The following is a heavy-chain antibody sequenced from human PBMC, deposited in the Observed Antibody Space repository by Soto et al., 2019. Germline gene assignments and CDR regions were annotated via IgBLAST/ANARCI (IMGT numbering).Heavy chain of an antibody. V-gene: IGHV1-24*01. D-gene: IGHD3-3*01. CDR3: ATARKRGAAYYDFWSGYPYNDAFDI. J-gene: IGHJ3*02. Sequence: ASVKVSCKVSEYTLTELSMHWVRQAPGKGLEWMGGFDPEDGETIYAQKFQGRVTMTEDTSTDTAYMELSSLRSEDTAVYYCATARKRGAAYYDFWSGYPYNDAFDIWGQGTMVTVSS. CDR2: FDPEDGET. CDR1: EYTLTELS.